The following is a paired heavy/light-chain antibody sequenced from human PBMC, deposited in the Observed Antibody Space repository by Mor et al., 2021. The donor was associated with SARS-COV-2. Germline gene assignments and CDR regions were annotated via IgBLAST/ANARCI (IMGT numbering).Heavy chain of an antibody. J-gene: IGHJ3*01. D-gene: IGHD2-21*01. CDR1: GDSFTVYY. V-gene: IGHV4-34*02. Sequence: QVQLQQWGAGLLKPSETLSLTCAVYGDSFTVYYWSWIRQAPGGGLEWIGEINHRENTNYNLSLKRRVTISVDTSKSQFSLRLNSLTAADTGVYFCARGRRSLLSTRRVFEVWGQGTTVTVS. CDR3: ARGRRSLLSTRRVFEV. CDR2: INHRENT.
Light chain of an antibody. Sequence: EIVLTQSPGTLSLSPGERATLSCRASQTVSNNYVAWYQQKPGQAPRLLILGASSRATGIPDRFSGSGSGTDFTLTISRLESEDFAVYHCQQYGSSPLTFGGGTKVEI. V-gene: IGKV3-20*01. CDR3: QQYGSSPLT. CDR1: QTVSNNY. J-gene: IGKJ4*02. CDR2: GAS.